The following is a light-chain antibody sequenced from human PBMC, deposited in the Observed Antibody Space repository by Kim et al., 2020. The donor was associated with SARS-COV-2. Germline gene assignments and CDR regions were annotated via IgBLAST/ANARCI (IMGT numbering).Light chain of an antibody. Sequence: LSPGERATLSCRASQSVSSGFLSWYQQKPGPAPRLLFYGATSRATGLPDRFSGSGAGADFTLTISRLGPEDFAVYCCQQYGNSSYSFGQGTKLEI. V-gene: IGKV3-20*01. CDR2: GAT. CDR3: QQYGNSSYS. CDR1: QSVSSGF. J-gene: IGKJ2*03.